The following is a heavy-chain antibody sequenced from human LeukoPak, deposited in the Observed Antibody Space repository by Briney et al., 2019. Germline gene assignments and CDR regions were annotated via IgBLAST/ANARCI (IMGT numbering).Heavy chain of an antibody. CDR3: ASVAESAFDI. CDR2: IKQDGSEK. D-gene: IGHD2-15*01. J-gene: IGHJ3*02. CDR1: GFTFGDYA. V-gene: IGHV3-7*01. Sequence: GGSLRLSCTASGFTFGDYAMSWVRQAPGKGLEWVANIKQDGSEKYYVDSVKGRFTISRDNAKNSLYLQMNSLRAEDTAVYYCASVAESAFDIWGQGTMVTVSS.